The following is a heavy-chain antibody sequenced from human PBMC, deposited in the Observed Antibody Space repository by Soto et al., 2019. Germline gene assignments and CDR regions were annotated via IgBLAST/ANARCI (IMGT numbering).Heavy chain of an antibody. CDR2: IWYDGSNK. Sequence: GGSLRLSCAASGFTFSSYGMHWVRQAPGKGLEWVAVIWYDGSNKYYADSVKGRFTISRDNSKNTLYLQMNSLRAEDTAVYYCARAFRMYDFWSGYYPSDYWGQGTLVTVSS. D-gene: IGHD3-3*01. J-gene: IGHJ4*02. V-gene: IGHV3-33*01. CDR3: ARAFRMYDFWSGYYPSDY. CDR1: GFTFSSYG.